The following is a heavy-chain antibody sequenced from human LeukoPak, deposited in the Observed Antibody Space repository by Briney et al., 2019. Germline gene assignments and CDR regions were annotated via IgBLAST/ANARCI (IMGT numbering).Heavy chain of an antibody. CDR2: ISYDGSNK. J-gene: IGHJ4*01. Sequence: GGSLRLSCAASGFTFSSYGMHWVRQAPGKGLEWVAVISYDGSNKYYADSVKGRFTISRDNSKNTPYLQMNSLRAEDTAVYYCARGRFHLDSSVYSSFYHWGHGTLVTVSS. CDR1: GFTFSSYG. V-gene: IGHV3-30*03. CDR3: ARGRFHLDSSVYSSFYH. D-gene: IGHD3-22*01.